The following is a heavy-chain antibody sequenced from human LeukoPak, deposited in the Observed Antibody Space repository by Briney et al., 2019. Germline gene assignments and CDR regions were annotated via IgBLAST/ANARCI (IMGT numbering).Heavy chain of an antibody. CDR3: AKVSGWYDAFDI. J-gene: IGHJ3*02. Sequence: PGGSLRLSCAASGFTFSSYAMSWVRQAPGKGLEWVSAISGSGGSTYYADSVKGRFTISRDNSKNTLYLQMNSLRAEDTAAYYCAKVSGWYDAFDIWGQGTMVTVSS. CDR1: GFTFSSYA. V-gene: IGHV3-23*01. D-gene: IGHD6-19*01. CDR2: ISGSGGST.